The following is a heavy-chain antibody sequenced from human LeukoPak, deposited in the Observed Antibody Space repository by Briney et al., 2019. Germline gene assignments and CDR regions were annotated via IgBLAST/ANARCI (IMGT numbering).Heavy chain of an antibody. CDR1: GGSFGGHY. CDR3: ARASAYSSSSGVNY. Sequence: SETLSLTCAVYGGSFGGHYWTWIRQPPGKGLEWIGQINHSGDTNYNASLKSRVTISVDTSKNQFSLRLSSVTAADTAVYYCARASAYSSSSGVNYWDQGSLVTVSS. J-gene: IGHJ4*02. D-gene: IGHD6-6*01. V-gene: IGHV4-34*01. CDR2: INHSGDT.